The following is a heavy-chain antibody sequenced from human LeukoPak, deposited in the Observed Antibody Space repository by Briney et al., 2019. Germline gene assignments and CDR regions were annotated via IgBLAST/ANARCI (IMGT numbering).Heavy chain of an antibody. CDR3: AREGVAATGLDY. Sequence: ASVKVSCKASGYTFSIYNMHWVRQAPGQGLEWMGIINPSGGSASDAQKFQGRLTMTRDASTSTLYMELSSLRSEDTAVYYCAREGVAATGLDYWGQGTLVTVSS. CDR2: INPSGGSA. D-gene: IGHD6-13*01. V-gene: IGHV1-46*01. J-gene: IGHJ4*02. CDR1: GYTFSIYN.